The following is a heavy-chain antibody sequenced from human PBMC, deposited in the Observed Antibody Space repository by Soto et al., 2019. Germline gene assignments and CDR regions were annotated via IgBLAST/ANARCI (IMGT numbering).Heavy chain of an antibody. CDR2: IVVGSGNT. V-gene: IGHV1-58*01. CDR1: GFTFTSSA. D-gene: IGHD3-22*01. J-gene: IGHJ6*02. Sequence: EASVKVSCKASGFTFTSSAVQWVRQARGQRLEWIGWIVVGSGNTNYAQKFQERVTITRDMSTSTAYMELSSLRSEDTAVYYCAAGAPYYYDSSGYYSEYYYGMDVWGQGTTVTVSS. CDR3: AAGAPYYYDSSGYYSEYYYGMDV.